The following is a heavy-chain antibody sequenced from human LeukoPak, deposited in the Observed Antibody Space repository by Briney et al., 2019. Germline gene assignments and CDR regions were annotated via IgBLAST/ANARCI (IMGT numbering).Heavy chain of an antibody. CDR3: ARYCSSTSFYEAFDH. Sequence: ASVKVSCKASGYTFTGNHMHWVRQAPGQGLEWMGWINPNSGDTNYAQKFQGRVTMTRDTSISTAYMELSRLRSDDTAVYYCARYCSSTSFYEAFDHGGQGPLVSVSS. J-gene: IGHJ4*02. V-gene: IGHV1-2*02. D-gene: IGHD2-2*01. CDR2: INPNSGDT. CDR1: GYTFTGNH.